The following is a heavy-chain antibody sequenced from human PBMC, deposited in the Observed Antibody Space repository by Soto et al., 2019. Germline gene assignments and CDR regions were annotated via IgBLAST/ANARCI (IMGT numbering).Heavy chain of an antibody. J-gene: IGHJ5*02. V-gene: IGHV3-23*01. CDR2: ISGSGGST. D-gene: IGHD1-26*01. Sequence: GGSLRLSCAASGFTFSSYSMNWVRQAPGKGLEWVSAISGSGGSTYYADSVKGRFTISRDNSKNTLYLQMNSLRAEDTAVYYCAKESKRSRSNWFDPWGQGTLVTVSS. CDR3: AKESKRSRSNWFDP. CDR1: GFTFSSYS.